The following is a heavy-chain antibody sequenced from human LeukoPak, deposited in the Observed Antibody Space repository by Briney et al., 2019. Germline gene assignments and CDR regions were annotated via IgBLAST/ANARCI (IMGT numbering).Heavy chain of an antibody. Sequence: GGSLRLSCAASGFTFSDYHINWVRQAPGKGLEWLSYISSTSTRMFYADSVKGRFAISRDNAKSSLYLQMSSLRADDTAVYYCVKDSPPRYSGSPPAYWGQGTLVTVSS. CDR3: VKDSPPRYSGSPPAY. CDR1: GFTFSDYH. D-gene: IGHD1-26*01. V-gene: IGHV3-48*01. J-gene: IGHJ4*02. CDR2: ISSTSTRM.